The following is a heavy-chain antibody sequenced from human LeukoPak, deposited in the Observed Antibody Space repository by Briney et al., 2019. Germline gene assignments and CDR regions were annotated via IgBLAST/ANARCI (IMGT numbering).Heavy chain of an antibody. D-gene: IGHD5-24*01. CDR3: ARWLQTSYYMDV. J-gene: IGHJ6*03. CDR1: GFSFSTYD. Sequence: GGSLRLSCAAAGFSFSTYDMNWVRQAPGKGLEWVSSISIASSYIFYADSVKGRFTISRDNANNSLYLQMSSLRAEDTAVYYCARWLQTSYYMDVWGKGTTVTVSS. CDR2: ISIASSYI. V-gene: IGHV3-21*01.